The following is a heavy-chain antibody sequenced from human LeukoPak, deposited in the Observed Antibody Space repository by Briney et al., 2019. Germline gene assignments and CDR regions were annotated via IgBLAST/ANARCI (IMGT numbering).Heavy chain of an antibody. Sequence: GALRLSCAASGFTFSSYAMHWVRQAPGKGLEWVAVISYDGSNKYYADSVKGRFTISRDNSKNTLYLQMNSLRVEDTAVYYCARRAAALDAFDIWGQGTLVTVSS. J-gene: IGHJ4*02. D-gene: IGHD3-16*01. CDR1: GFTFSSYA. CDR2: ISYDGSNK. CDR3: ARRAAALDAFDI. V-gene: IGHV3-30*04.